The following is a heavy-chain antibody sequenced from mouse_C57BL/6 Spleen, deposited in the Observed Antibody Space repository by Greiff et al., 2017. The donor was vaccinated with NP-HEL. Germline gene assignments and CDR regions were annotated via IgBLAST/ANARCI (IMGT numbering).Heavy chain of an antibody. CDR3: ARRGYSNPFAY. Sequence: VKLQQPGAEPVKPGASVKLSCKASGYTFTSYWMQWVKQRPGQGLEWIGEIDPSDSYTNYNQKFKGKATLTVDTSSSTAYMQLSSLTSEDSAVYYCARRGYSNPFAYWGQGTLVTVSA. V-gene: IGHV1-50*01. CDR2: IDPSDSYT. J-gene: IGHJ3*01. D-gene: IGHD2-5*01. CDR1: GYTFTSYW.